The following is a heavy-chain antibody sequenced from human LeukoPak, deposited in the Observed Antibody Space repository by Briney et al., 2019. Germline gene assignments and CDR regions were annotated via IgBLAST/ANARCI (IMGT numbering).Heavy chain of an antibody. Sequence: PSETLSLTCTVSGGSISRYYWTWIRQPAGKGLEWIGRIYTTGSTNYNPSLNSRVTMSVDTSKNQFSLKLSSVTAADTAVYYCARQIAVAGQAGFDYWGQGTLVTVSS. D-gene: IGHD6-19*01. V-gene: IGHV4-4*07. J-gene: IGHJ4*02. CDR1: GGSISRYY. CDR2: IYTTGST. CDR3: ARQIAVAGQAGFDY.